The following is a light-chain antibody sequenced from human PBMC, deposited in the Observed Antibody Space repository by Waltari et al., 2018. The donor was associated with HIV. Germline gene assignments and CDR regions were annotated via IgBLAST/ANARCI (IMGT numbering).Light chain of an antibody. J-gene: IGLJ3*02. CDR3: QSYDNSLSAWV. Sequence: QSVLTQPPSVSGAPGQRVTISCTGSSSNIGAGYDVHWYQQLPGTTPKLLVYGNSNRPSGVPDRFSGSKSATSASLAITGFQAEDEADYYCQSYDNSLSAWVFGGGTKLTVL. V-gene: IGLV1-40*01. CDR2: GNS. CDR1: SSNIGAGYD.